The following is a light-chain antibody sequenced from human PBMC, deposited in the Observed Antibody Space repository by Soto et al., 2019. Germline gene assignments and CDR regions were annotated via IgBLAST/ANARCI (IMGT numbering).Light chain of an antibody. Sequence: EIVLTQSPGTLSLSPGERATLSCRASQSVSNNYLAWYQQKPGQAPRLLIYGASNRATGIPDRFSGSGSGTDFTLTISRLEPEDFSGYYCQQYGSSGTFGQGTKVEIE. V-gene: IGKV3-20*01. J-gene: IGKJ1*01. CDR2: GAS. CDR3: QQYGSSGT. CDR1: QSVSNNY.